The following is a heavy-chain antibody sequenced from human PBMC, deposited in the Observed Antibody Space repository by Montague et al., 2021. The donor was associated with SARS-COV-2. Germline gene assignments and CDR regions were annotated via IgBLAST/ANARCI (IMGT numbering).Heavy chain of an antibody. CDR3: ARMYSSGWYENDAFDI. D-gene: IGHD6-19*01. Sequence: KKNGSEKYYVDSVNGRFTISRDNAKNSLYLQMNSLRAEDTAVYYCARMYSSGWYENDAFDIWGQGTMVNVSS. J-gene: IGHJ3*02. CDR2: KKNGSEK. V-gene: IGHV3-7*01.